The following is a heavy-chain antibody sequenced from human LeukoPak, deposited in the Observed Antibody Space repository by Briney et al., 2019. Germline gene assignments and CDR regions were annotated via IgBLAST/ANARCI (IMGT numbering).Heavy chain of an antibody. V-gene: IGHV5-51*01. CDR2: IYPGDSDT. Sequence: GESLKISCKGSGYSFTSYWIGWVCQMPGKGLEWMGIIYPGDSDTRYSPSFQGQVTISADKSISTAYLQWSSLKASDTAMYYCARPLNSGNRPYGAFDIWGQGTMVTVSS. J-gene: IGHJ3*02. CDR1: GYSFTSYW. D-gene: IGHD4-23*01. CDR3: ARPLNSGNRPYGAFDI.